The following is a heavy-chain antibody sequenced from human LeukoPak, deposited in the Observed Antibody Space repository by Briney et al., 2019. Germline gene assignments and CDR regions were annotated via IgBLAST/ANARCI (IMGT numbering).Heavy chain of an antibody. CDR1: GFTFSSYG. D-gene: IGHD1-26*01. J-gene: IGHJ4*02. Sequence: GRSLRLSCAASGFTFSSYGMHWVRQAPGKGLEWVAVISYDGSNKYYAHSVQGRFTISRDNVKNTLYLQMDNLRADDTAVYFCARERSSGFVLDYWGQGALVAVSS. V-gene: IGHV3-30*03. CDR3: ARERSSGFVLDY. CDR2: ISYDGSNK.